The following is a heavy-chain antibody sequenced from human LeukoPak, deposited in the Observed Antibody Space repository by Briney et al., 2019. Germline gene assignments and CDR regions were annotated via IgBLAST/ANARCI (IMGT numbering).Heavy chain of an antibody. J-gene: IGHJ6*03. CDR2: ISSSSSTI. Sequence: GGSLRLSCAASGFTFSSYNMNWVRQAPGKGLEWVSYISSSSSTIYYADSVKGRFTISRDNAKNSLYLQMNSLRAEDTAVFYCARGRNHYDTSGYSPNYYMDVWGKGTTVTVSS. V-gene: IGHV3-48*01. D-gene: IGHD3-22*01. CDR1: GFTFSSYN. CDR3: ARGRNHYDTSGYSPNYYMDV.